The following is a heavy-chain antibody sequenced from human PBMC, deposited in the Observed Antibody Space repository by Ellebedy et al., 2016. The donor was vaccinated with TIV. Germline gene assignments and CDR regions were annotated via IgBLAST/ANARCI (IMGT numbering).Heavy chain of an antibody. V-gene: IGHV1-18*01. D-gene: IGHD3-3*02. CDR3: ARDYISNWYFDL. Sequence: ASVKVSXKASGYTFTSYGISWVRQAPGQGLEWMGWISAYNGNTNYAQKLQGRVTMTTDTSTSTAYMELRSLRSDDTAVYYCARDYISNWYFDLWGRGTLVTVSS. J-gene: IGHJ2*01. CDR1: GYTFTSYG. CDR2: ISAYNGNT.